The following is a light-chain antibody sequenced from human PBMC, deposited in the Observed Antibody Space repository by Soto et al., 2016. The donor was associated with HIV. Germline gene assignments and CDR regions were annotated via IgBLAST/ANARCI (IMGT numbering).Light chain of an antibody. V-gene: IGLV3-25*03. J-gene: IGLJ2*01. CDR3: QAWDSGTAV. CDR1: ALPNQY. Sequence: SYELTQPPSVSVSPGQTARITCSGDALPNQYAYWYQQMPGQAPVMVIYKDTERPSGIPERFSGSSSGTTVTLTISGVQAEDEADYYCQAWDSGTAVFGGGTKLTVL. CDR2: KDT.